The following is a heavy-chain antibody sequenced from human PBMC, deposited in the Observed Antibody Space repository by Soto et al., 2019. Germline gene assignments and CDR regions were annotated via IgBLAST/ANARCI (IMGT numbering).Heavy chain of an antibody. CDR3: TSDSSYYGSGRGVLDY. CDR2: ISKDGST. V-gene: IGHV3-66*01. J-gene: IGHJ4*02. Sequence: VHLVESGGDLVQPGGSLRLSCAISGFAVNNDYVSWVRQAPGKGLEWVSVISKDGSTVYADSVQGRFFVSRDATRNMVFLQMNSLRVEDTAVYHCTSDSSYYGSGRGVLDYWGQGTLVTVSS. D-gene: IGHD3-10*01. CDR1: GFAVNNDY.